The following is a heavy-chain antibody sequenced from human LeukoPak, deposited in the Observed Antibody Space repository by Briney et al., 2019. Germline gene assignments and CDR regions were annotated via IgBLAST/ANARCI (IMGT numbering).Heavy chain of an antibody. Sequence: SETLSLTCAVYGGSFSGYYWSWIRQPPGKGLEWIGEINHSGSTNYNPSLKSRVTISVDTSKNQFSLKLSSVTAADTAVYYCARGPVASAFDIWGQGTMVTVSS. CDR2: INHSGST. D-gene: IGHD2-15*01. V-gene: IGHV4-34*01. CDR1: GGSFSGYY. CDR3: ARGPVASAFDI. J-gene: IGHJ3*02.